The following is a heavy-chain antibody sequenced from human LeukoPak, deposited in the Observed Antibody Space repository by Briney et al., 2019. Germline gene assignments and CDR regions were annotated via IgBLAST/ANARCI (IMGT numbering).Heavy chain of an antibody. CDR2: ISYDGSDK. Sequence: GGSLRLSCAASGFTFKNYAVHWVRQAPGRGLDWVAIISYDGSDKYYADSVKGRFTISRDNSKNTLFLQMNSLRAEDTAVYFCARDVGGGDTFDYWGQGTLVTVSS. CDR1: GFTFKNYA. CDR3: ARDVGGGDTFDY. D-gene: IGHD2-21*02. V-gene: IGHV3-30*04. J-gene: IGHJ4*02.